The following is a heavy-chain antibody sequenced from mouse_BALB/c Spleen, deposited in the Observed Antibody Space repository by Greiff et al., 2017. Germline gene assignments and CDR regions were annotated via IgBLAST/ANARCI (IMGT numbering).Heavy chain of an antibody. CDR2: IYPYNGGT. CDR3: ASDGYSSWFAY. Sequence: EVQLQQSGPELVKPGASVKISCKASGYTFTDYNMHWVKQSHGKSLEWIGYIYPYNGGTGYNQKFKSKATLTVDNSSSTAYMELRSLTSEDSAVYYCASDGYSSWFAYWGQGTLVTVSA. D-gene: IGHD2-3*01. CDR1: GYTFTDYN. V-gene: IGHV1S29*02. J-gene: IGHJ3*01.